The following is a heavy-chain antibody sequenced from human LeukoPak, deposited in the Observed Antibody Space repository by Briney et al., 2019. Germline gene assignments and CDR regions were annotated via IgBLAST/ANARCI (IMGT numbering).Heavy chain of an antibody. CDR1: GGSISTYY. V-gene: IGHV4-59*08. CDR2: IFHSGST. CDR3: ARHAKGAFDI. Sequence: SETLSLTCTVSGGSISTYYWSWIRQPPGKGLEWIGYIFHSGSTNYNPSLKSRVTISVDTSKNQFSLKLSSVTAADTAVYYCARHAKGAFDIWGQGTMVTVSS. J-gene: IGHJ3*02.